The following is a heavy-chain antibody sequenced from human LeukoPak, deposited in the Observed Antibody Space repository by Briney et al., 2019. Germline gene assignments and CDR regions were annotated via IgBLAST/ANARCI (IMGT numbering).Heavy chain of an antibody. Sequence: GGSLRLSCAASGFTFSSYGMHWVRQAPGKGLEWVAFIRYDGSNKYYADSVKGRFTISRDNSKNTLCLQMNSLRAEDTAVYYCAKDIVAGRYSSSFLIDYWGQGTLVTVSS. J-gene: IGHJ4*02. D-gene: IGHD6-6*01. CDR2: IRYDGSNK. V-gene: IGHV3-30*02. CDR1: GFTFSSYG. CDR3: AKDIVAGRYSSSFLIDY.